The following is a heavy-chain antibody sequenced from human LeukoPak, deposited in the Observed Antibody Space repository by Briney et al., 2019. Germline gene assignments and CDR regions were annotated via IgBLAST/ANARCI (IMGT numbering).Heavy chain of an antibody. CDR3: ARDSSESGKAFDY. D-gene: IGHD1-14*01. Sequence: SETLSLTCTVSGGSISSYYWSWIRQPPGKGLEWIGYIYYSGSAYYSSSLKSRVTISVDRSKNQFSLNLTAVTAADTAVYYCARDSSESGKAFDYWGQGTLVTVSS. J-gene: IGHJ4*02. CDR2: IYYSGSA. CDR1: GGSISSYY. V-gene: IGHV4-59*12.